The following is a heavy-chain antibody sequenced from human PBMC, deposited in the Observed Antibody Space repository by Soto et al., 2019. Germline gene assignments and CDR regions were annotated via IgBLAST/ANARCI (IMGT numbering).Heavy chain of an antibody. Sequence: WETLSLTCAVSGGSFSGYIWTWIRQIPGKGLQWIGQINHSGSSIYNPSLKNRVTISTMSNNKFSLELNSVTAADTAVYYCTRGLFSGSSYSGSWYYFDSWGQGTMVTV. CDR1: GGSFSGYI. V-gene: IGHV4-34*01. D-gene: IGHD1-26*01. CDR2: INHSGSS. CDR3: TRGLFSGSSYSGSWYYFDS. J-gene: IGHJ4*02.